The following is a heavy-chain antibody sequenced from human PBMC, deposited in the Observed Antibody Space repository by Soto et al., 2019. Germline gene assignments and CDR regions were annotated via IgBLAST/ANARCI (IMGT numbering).Heavy chain of an antibody. V-gene: IGHV3-66*01. D-gene: IGHD3-3*01. J-gene: IGHJ6*03. CDR1: GFTVSSNY. CDR2: IYSGGST. Sequence: QHWGSLRLSCAASGFTVSSNYMSWVRQAPGKGLEWVSVIYSGGSTYYADSVKGRFTISRDNSKNTLYLQMNSLRAEDTAVYYCARVEGSGYSPHYYYYYYMDVWGKGTTVTVSS. CDR3: ARVEGSGYSPHYYYYYYMDV.